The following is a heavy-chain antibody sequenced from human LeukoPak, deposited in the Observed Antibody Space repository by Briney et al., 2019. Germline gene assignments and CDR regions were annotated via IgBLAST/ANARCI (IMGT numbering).Heavy chain of an antibody. CDR1: GCTFSSYW. V-gene: IGHV3-7*01. Sequence: GGSLRLSCAASGCTFSSYWMHWVRQAPGKGLEWVANIKQDGSEKYYVDSVKGRFTISRDNAKNSLYLQMNSLRAEDTAVYYCARRYFDYWGQGTLVTVSS. J-gene: IGHJ4*02. CDR2: IKQDGSEK. CDR3: ARRYFDY.